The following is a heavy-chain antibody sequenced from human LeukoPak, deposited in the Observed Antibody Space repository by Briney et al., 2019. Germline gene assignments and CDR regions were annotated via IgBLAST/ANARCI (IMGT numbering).Heavy chain of an antibody. CDR3: ARGAGAHYYYYYYYMDV. V-gene: IGHV1-69*05. CDR2: IIPIFGTA. J-gene: IGHJ6*03. CDR1: GGTFSSYA. D-gene: IGHD3-10*01. Sequence: SVKVSCKASGGTFSSYAISWVRQAPGQGPEWMGRIIPIFGTANYAQKFQGRVTITTDESTSTAYMELSSLRSEDTAVYYCARGAGAHYYYYYYYMDVWGKGTTVTVSS.